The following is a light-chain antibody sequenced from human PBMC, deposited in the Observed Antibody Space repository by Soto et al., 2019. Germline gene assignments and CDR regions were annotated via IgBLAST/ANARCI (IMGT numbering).Light chain of an antibody. Sequence: DIQMTQSPSSLSASVGDRVTITCRASQGVSAYLIWYQQRQGRAPKLLIYAASNLLSGVPSRFSGSGSATYSILTSSRLQHDDVATYYCHQSCKTPYTFGQGTKLETK. V-gene: IGKV1-39*01. CDR3: HQSCKTPYT. CDR1: QGVSAY. CDR2: AAS. J-gene: IGKJ2*01.